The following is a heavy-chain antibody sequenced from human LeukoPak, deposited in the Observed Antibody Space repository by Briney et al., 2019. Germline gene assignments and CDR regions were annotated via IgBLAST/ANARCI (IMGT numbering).Heavy chain of an antibody. CDR2: ISSSSSTI. D-gene: IGHD6-6*01. J-gene: IGHJ4*02. CDR1: GFTFSSYS. V-gene: IGHV3-48*04. Sequence: PGGSLRLSCAASGFTFSSYSMNWVRQAPGKGLEWVSYISSSSSTIYYADSVKGRFTISRDNAKNSLYLQMNSLRAEDTAVYYCARDFPVGGEQLEGFDYWGQGTLVTVSS. CDR3: ARDFPVGGEQLEGFDY.